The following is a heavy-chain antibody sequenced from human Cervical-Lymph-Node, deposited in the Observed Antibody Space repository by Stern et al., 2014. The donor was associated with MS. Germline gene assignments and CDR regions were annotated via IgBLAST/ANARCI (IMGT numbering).Heavy chain of an antibody. D-gene: IGHD6-13*01. CDR2: INPTSGRT. CDR1: GYTFTGYN. J-gene: IGHJ6*02. Sequence: QMQLVQSGAEVKKPGASVKVSCKASGYTFTGYNMHWVRQAPGQGLEWMGWINPTSGRTNYAEKFQGRVTMTRDTSISTAYMELKRLKSDDTAVYYCARVPELDHWYYGMDVWGQGTTVTVSS. CDR3: ARVPELDHWYYGMDV. V-gene: IGHV1-2*02.